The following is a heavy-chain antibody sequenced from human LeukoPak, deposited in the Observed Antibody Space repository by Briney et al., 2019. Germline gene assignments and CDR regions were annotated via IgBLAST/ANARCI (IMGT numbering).Heavy chain of an antibody. CDR3: TRDVCSSTSCYTEPNLDY. V-gene: IGHV3-49*04. Sequence: GGSLRLSCTASGFTFGDYAMSWVRQAPGKGLEWVGFIRSKAYGGTTEYAASVKGRFTISRDDSKSIAYLQMNSLKTEDTAVYYCTRDVCSSTSCYTEPNLDYWGQGTLVTVSS. J-gene: IGHJ4*02. CDR1: GFTFGDYA. D-gene: IGHD2-2*02. CDR2: IRSKAYGGTT.